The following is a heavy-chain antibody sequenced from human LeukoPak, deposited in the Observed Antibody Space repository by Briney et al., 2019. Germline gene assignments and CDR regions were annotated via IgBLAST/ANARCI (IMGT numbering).Heavy chain of an antibody. J-gene: IGHJ5*02. CDR3: ARDHTYYYGSGSYYIWSWFDP. Sequence: PKASVKVSCKASGYTFTGYYMHWVRQAPGQGLEWMGWINPNSGGTNYAQKFQGRVTMTRDTSISTAYMELSRLRSDDTAVYYCARDHTYYYGSGSYYIWSWFDPWGQGTLVTVSS. D-gene: IGHD3-10*01. V-gene: IGHV1-2*02. CDR2: INPNSGGT. CDR1: GYTFTGYY.